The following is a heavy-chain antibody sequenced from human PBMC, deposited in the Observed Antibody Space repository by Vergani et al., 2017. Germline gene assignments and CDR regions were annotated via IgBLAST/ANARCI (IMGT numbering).Heavy chain of an antibody. V-gene: IGHV4-61*02. CDR1: GGSISSGSYY. CDR2: IYTSGST. Sequence: QLQLQESGSGLVKPSQTLSLTCAVSGGSISSGSYYWSWIRQPAGKGLEWIGRIYTSGSTNYNPSLKSRVTISVDTSKNQFSLKLSSVTAADTAVYYCASGVRGVINPSDAFDIWGQGTMVTVSS. CDR3: ASGVRGVINPSDAFDI. J-gene: IGHJ3*02. D-gene: IGHD3-10*01.